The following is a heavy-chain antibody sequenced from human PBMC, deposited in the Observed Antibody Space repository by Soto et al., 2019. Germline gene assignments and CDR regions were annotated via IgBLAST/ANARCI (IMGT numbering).Heavy chain of an antibody. CDR1: GFTFSSYA. D-gene: IGHD3-3*02. V-gene: IGHV3-30-3*01. J-gene: IGHJ5*02. Sequence: GGSLRLSCAASGFTFSSYAMHWVRQAPGKGLEWVAVISYDGSNKYYADSVKGRFTISRDNSKNTLYLQVNSLRAEDTAVYYCARDSEPRIFGVVINWFDPWGQGTLVTVSS. CDR2: ISYDGSNK. CDR3: ARDSEPRIFGVVINWFDP.